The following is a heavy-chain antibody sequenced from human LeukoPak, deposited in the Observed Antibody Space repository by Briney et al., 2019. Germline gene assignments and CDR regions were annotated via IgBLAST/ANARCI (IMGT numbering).Heavy chain of an antibody. V-gene: IGHV3-72*01. CDR3: AREGSSPGPDFDY. D-gene: IGHD3-10*01. CDR1: GFTFRHYY. J-gene: IGHJ4*02. Sequence: GGSLRLSCVASGFTFRHYYIAWVRQAPGKGLEWVGRIKDPTHSFAAEYAASVNGRFTISRDESQNSVSLHMNSLRTEDTAVYYCAREGSSPGPDFDYWGQGTLVSVSS. CDR2: IKDPTHSFAA.